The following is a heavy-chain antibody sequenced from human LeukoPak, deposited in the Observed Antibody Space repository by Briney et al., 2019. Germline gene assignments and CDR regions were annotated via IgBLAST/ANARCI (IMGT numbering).Heavy chain of an antibody. CDR2: TSYDGSNQ. CDR3: ARDILTKQAYSGYDN. CDR1: GFTFSTYG. D-gene: IGHD5-12*01. V-gene: IGHV3-30*03. Sequence: GGSLRLSCAASGFTFSTYGMHWVRQAPGKGLDWVAVTSYDGSNQYYADSVKGRFTISRDNAKNSLYLQMNSLRDEDTAVYYCARDILTKQAYSGYDNWGQGTLVTVSS. J-gene: IGHJ4*02.